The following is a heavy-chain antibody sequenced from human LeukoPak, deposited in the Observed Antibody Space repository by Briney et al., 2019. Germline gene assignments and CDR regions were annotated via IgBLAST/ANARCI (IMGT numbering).Heavy chain of an antibody. CDR1: GFTFSSYA. CDR3: ARVNAGEGYVEY. CDR2: ISYDGSNK. J-gene: IGHJ4*02. Sequence: PGGSLRLSCAASGFTFSSYAMHWVRQAPGKGLEWVAVISYDGSNKYYADSVKGRFTISRDNSENTLYLQMNSLRAEDTAVYYCARVNAGEGYVEYWGQGTLVTVSS. V-gene: IGHV3-30*14.